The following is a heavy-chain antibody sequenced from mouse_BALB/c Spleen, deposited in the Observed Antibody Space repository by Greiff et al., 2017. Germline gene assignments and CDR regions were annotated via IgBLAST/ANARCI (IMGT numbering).Heavy chain of an antibody. CDR2: ISSGGSYT. CDR1: GFTFSSYA. D-gene: IGHD2-14*01. V-gene: IGHV5-9-3*01. Sequence: DVQLVESGGGLVKPGGSLKLSCAASGFTFSSYAMSWVRQTPEKRLEWVATISSGGSYTYYPDSVKGRFTISRDNAKNTLYLQMSSLRSEDTAMYYCARIGNFDYWGQGTTLTVSS. J-gene: IGHJ2*01. CDR3: ARIGNFDY.